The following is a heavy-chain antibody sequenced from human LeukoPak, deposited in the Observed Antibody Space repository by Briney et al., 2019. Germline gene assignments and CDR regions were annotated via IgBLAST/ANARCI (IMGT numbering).Heavy chain of an antibody. J-gene: IGHJ5*02. V-gene: IGHV3-23*01. Sequence: GGSLRLSCAASGFTFGNYGMHWVRQAPGKGLEWVSSIGGSGGSTYSADSVKGRFTISRDNSKNTLFLQMNSLRAEDTAVYYCAKDGYGSGSFAANWFDPWGQGTLVTVSS. CDR3: AKDGYGSGSFAANWFDP. CDR2: IGGSGGST. CDR1: GFTFGNYG. D-gene: IGHD3-10*01.